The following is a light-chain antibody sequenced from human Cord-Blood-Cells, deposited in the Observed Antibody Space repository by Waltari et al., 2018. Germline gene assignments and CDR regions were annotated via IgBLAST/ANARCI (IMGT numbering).Light chain of an antibody. CDR2: DAS. V-gene: IGKV3-11*01. CDR1: QSVSSY. CDR3: QQRSNGPVT. J-gene: IGKJ4*01. Sequence: EIVLTHSPATLSLSPADRSTLSCRASQSVSSYLAWYQQQPGQAPRLLIYDASNGAAGIPARLSGSGSGADFALTISSLGPEDFPVHHCQQRSNGPVTLGGATKGDIK.